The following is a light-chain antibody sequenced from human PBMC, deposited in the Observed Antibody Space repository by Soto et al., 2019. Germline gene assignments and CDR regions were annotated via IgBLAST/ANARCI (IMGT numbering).Light chain of an antibody. Sequence: DIQMTQSPSSLSASVGERVTITCRASQTIGRYLKWYQQKPGKAPKLLIYAASSLTSGVPSRFSGSGSGTDFPLTISSLPPEDVATYYCQQSNSSRTFGQGTKLEIK. J-gene: IGKJ2*01. CDR3: QQSNSSRT. CDR1: QTIGRY. CDR2: AAS. V-gene: IGKV1-39*01.